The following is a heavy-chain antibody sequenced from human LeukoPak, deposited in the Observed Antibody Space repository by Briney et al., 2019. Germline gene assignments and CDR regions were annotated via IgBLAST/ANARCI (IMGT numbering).Heavy chain of an antibody. CDR3: ARHGGTFDP. CDR2: INHSGNT. Sequence: SETLSLTCTVSGYSISPYDWSWIRQPPGKGLEWIGFINHSGNTNYNPSLKSRVTLSVDTSKSQFSLRLSSATAADTAVYYCARHGGTFDPWGQGTLVTVSS. D-gene: IGHD3-16*01. J-gene: IGHJ5*02. V-gene: IGHV4-59*08. CDR1: GYSISPYD.